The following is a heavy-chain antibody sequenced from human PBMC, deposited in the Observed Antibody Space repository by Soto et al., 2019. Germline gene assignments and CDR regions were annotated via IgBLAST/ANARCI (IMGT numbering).Heavy chain of an antibody. CDR2: ISGSGGST. Sequence: LRLSCAASGFTFSSYAMSWVRQAPGKGLEWVSAISGSGGSTYYADSVKGRFTISRDNSKNTLYLQMNSLRAEDTAVYYCAKAGVGSGGSCYSCWFDPWGQGTRVTVSS. V-gene: IGHV3-23*01. CDR1: GFTFSSYA. J-gene: IGHJ5*02. D-gene: IGHD2-15*01. CDR3: AKAGVGSGGSCYSCWFDP.